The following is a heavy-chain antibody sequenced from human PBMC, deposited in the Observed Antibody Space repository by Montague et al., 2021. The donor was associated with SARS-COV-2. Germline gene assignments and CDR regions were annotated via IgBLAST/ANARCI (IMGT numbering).Heavy chain of an antibody. CDR2: IYYSGST. V-gene: IGHV4-39*01. CDR1: GGSFRSSSYY. D-gene: IGHD3-22*01. Sequence: SETLSLTCTVSGGSFRSSSYYWVWIRQPPGKGLEWIGRIYYSGSTYYNPSLKSPVTISVDTTKDQFSLKLSSVTAADTAVDYWARLPTSYYYDSKAAPATPDAFDIWGQGTMVTVSS. J-gene: IGHJ3*02. CDR3: ARLPTSYYYDSKAAPATPDAFDI.